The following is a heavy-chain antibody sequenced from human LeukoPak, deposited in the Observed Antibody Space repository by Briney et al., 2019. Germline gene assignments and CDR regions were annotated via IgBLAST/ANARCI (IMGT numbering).Heavy chain of an antibody. CDR3: ASSPVYSSAPTRFDY. CDR1: GFTFSSYS. J-gene: IGHJ4*02. Sequence: GGSLRLSCAASGFTFSSYSMNWVRQAPGKGLEWVSSISSSSSYICYADSVKGRFTISRDNAKNSLYLQMNSLRAEDTAVYYCASSPVYSSAPTRFDYWGQGTLVTVSS. D-gene: IGHD6-19*01. V-gene: IGHV3-21*01. CDR2: ISSSSSYI.